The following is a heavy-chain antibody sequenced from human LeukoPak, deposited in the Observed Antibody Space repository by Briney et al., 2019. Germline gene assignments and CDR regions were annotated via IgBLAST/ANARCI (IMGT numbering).Heavy chain of an antibody. CDR1: GGSVSSGSYY. V-gene: IGHV4-61*01. CDR3: ARESIAVAAPFDY. CDR2: IYYSGST. J-gene: IGHJ4*02. Sequence: PSETLSLTCTVSGGSVSSGSYYWSWIRQPPGKGLEWIGYIYYSGSTNYNPSLKSRVTISVDTSKSQFSLKLSSATAADTAVYYCARESIAVAAPFDYWGQGTLVTVSS. D-gene: IGHD6-19*01.